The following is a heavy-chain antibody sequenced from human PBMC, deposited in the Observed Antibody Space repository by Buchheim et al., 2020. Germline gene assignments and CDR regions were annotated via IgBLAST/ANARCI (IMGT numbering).Heavy chain of an antibody. CDR3: AQLDGSGTYLHLHQ. CDR1: GYTFTSYG. CDR2: INTNNDDT. V-gene: IGHV1-8*01. D-gene: IGHD3-10*01. J-gene: IGHJ4*02. Sequence: QVQLVQSGAEVKKPGASVKVSCKASGYTFTSYGINWVRQASGQGLEWMGWINTNNDDTGYAQKFQGRIAMTRDTSISTAYMELNSLTSEDTAVYYCAQLDGSGTYLHLHQWGQGTL.